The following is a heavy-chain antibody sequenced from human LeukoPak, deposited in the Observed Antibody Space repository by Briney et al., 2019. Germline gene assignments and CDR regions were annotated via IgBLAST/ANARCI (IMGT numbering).Heavy chain of an antibody. V-gene: IGHV1-24*01. CDR1: GYTLTELS. D-gene: IGHD1-26*01. CDR2: FDPEDGET. Sequence: ASVKVSCKVSGYTLTELSMDWVRQAPGKGLEWMGGFDPEDGETIYAQKFQGRVTMTEDTSTDTAYMELSSLRSEDTAVYYCATLADSGSYPLDYWGQGTLVTVSS. J-gene: IGHJ4*02. CDR3: ATLADSGSYPLDY.